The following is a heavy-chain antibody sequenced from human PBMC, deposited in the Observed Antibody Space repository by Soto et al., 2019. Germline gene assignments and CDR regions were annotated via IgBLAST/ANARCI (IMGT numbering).Heavy chain of an antibody. CDR2: IVPIVDTA. J-gene: IGHJ4*02. Sequence: QVQLVQSGAEVRQPASSVKVSCKTSGGTFSSYAISWVRQAPGQGLEWMGGIVPIVDTATYAKKFQGRVTISADESTSTVYMELSSLRSDDTAVYYCVRVVAIPGYPDNWGQGTLVTVSP. CDR1: GGTFSSYA. D-gene: IGHD5-12*01. CDR3: VRVVAIPGYPDN. V-gene: IGHV1-69*12.